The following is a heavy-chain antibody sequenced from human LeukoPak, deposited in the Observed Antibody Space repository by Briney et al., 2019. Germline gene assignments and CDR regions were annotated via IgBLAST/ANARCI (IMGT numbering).Heavy chain of an antibody. D-gene: IGHD6-19*01. J-gene: IGHJ4*02. CDR2: ISSDESRT. CDR3: ARVRAVAGTDVLYYFDY. V-gene: IGHV3-74*01. CDR1: GFTFSSYW. Sequence: GGSLRLSCAASGFTFSSYWMHWVRQAPGKGLVWVSRISSDESRTNYADSVKGRFTISRDNAKNTVFLQMNSLRAEDTAVYYCARVRAVAGTDVLYYFDYWGQGTLVTVSS.